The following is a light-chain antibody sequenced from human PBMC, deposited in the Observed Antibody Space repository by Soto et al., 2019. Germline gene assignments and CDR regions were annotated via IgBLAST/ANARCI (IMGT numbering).Light chain of an antibody. CDR3: QQCRIWPLT. Sequence: EIVMTQSPATLSVSPGEGATLSCKASQNVYNNLAWYQQRPGQPPRLLIYDASTRATGISARFSGSGYGTELTLTISSLQSEDFAVYFCQQCRIWPLTFGGGTKV. V-gene: IGKV3-15*01. J-gene: IGKJ4*01. CDR1: QNVYNN. CDR2: DAS.